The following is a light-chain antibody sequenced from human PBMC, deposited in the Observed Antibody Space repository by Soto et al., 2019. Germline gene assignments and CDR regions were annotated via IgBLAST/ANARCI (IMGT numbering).Light chain of an antibody. CDR2: DNY. CDR3: GTWDTSLSNWG. CDR1: SSNIGDNY. J-gene: IGLJ3*02. Sequence: QSVLTQPPSMSAAPGQRVTISCSGTSSNIGDNYVSWYRQLPGTAPELLIYDNYKRPSGIPDRFSGSKSGTSATLGITGLQTGDEADYYCGTWDTSLSNWGFGGGTKLTVL. V-gene: IGLV1-51*01.